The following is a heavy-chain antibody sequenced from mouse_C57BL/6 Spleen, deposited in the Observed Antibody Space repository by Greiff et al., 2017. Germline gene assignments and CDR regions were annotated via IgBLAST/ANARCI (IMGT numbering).Heavy chain of an antibody. J-gene: IGHJ3*01. CDR3: ARAHYGSSPSPY. Sequence: VQLQQSGPELVKPGASVKMSCKASGYTFTDYNMHWVKQSHGKSLEWIGYINPNNGGTSYNQKFKGKATLTVNKSSSTAYMELRSLTSEDSAVYYCARAHYGSSPSPYWGQGTLVTVSA. V-gene: IGHV1-22*01. CDR1: GYTFTDYN. D-gene: IGHD1-1*01. CDR2: INPNNGGT.